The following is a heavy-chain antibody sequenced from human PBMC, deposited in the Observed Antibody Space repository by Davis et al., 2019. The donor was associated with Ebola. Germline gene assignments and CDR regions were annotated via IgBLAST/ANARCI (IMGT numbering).Heavy chain of an antibody. CDR1: GGSISSSSYY. CDR3: ARANEWLPGYFDS. Sequence: SETLSLTCTVSGGSISSSSYYWGWIRQPPGKGLEWIGSIYYSGSTYYNPSLKSRVTISIDTSKTQFSLKLSSVTPADTAVYYCARANEWLPGYFDSWGQGTLVTVSS. J-gene: IGHJ4*02. V-gene: IGHV4-39*07. D-gene: IGHD6-19*01. CDR2: IYYSGST.